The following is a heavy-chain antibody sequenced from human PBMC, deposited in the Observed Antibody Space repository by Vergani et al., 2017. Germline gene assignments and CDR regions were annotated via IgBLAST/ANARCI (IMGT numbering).Heavy chain of an antibody. V-gene: IGHV1-2*06. CDR2: IDPNSVGT. D-gene: IGHD2-2*01. Sequence: QVQLVQSGAEVKKPGASARVSCKASGFTFTSYHIHWVRQAPGQGLDWLGRIDPNSVGTRYSQRFQDRVTITRDTSINTAYMEMTRLRPDDTAIYYCAGVIVGCSRTNCFADHWGQGTLVTVSS. J-gene: IGHJ4*02. CDR3: AGVIVGCSRTNCFADH. CDR1: GFTFTSYH.